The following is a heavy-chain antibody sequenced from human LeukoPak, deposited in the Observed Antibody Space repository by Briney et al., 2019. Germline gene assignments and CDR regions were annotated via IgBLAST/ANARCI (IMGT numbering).Heavy chain of an antibody. CDR2: IIPIFGTA. Sequence: SVKVSCKAPGGTFSSYAISWVRQAPGQGLEWMGGIIPIFGTANYAQKFQGRVTITADESTSTAYMELSSLRSEDTAVYYCARVEDSSGYYYGRGIHYYYYYMDVWGKGTTVTVSS. CDR3: ARVEDSSGYYYGRGIHYYYYYMDV. V-gene: IGHV1-69*13. D-gene: IGHD3-22*01. J-gene: IGHJ6*03. CDR1: GGTFSSYA.